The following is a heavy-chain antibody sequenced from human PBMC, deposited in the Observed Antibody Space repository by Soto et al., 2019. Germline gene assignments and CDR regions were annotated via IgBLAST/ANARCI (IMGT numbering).Heavy chain of an antibody. CDR1: GYTFTGYY. Sequence: ASVKVSCKASGYTFTGYYMHWVRQAPGQGLEWMGWINPNSGGTNYAQKFQGRVTMTRDTSISTAYMELSRLRSDDTAVYYCARTSIAARYNWFDPWGQGTLVTVSS. CDR2: INPNSGGT. J-gene: IGHJ5*02. V-gene: IGHV1-2*02. D-gene: IGHD6-6*01. CDR3: ARTSIAARYNWFDP.